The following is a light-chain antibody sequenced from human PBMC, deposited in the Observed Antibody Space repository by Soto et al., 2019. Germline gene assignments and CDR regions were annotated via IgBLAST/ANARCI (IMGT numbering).Light chain of an antibody. Sequence: DIVMTQSPDSLAVSLGERATINCKSSQSVLYSSNNKNYLAWYQQKPGQPPKLLIYWASTRESGVPDRFSGRGSGKDFTLTISSLQAEDGAVYYCQQYYSTPRTFGGGTKVEIK. CDR3: QQYYSTPRT. J-gene: IGKJ4*01. CDR1: QSVLYSSNNKNY. V-gene: IGKV4-1*01. CDR2: WAS.